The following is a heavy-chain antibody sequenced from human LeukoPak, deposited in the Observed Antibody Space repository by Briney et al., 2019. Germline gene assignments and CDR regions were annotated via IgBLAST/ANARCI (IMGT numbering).Heavy chain of an antibody. J-gene: IGHJ5*02. CDR2: ISGYNGVT. V-gene: IGHV1-18*04. Sequence: APLKASCKASGYTFTTYGITCVRQAPGHGLEWMGWISGYNGVTKSTQNLHGRVTMPTDTSPPTAYTARRCPRCDLPAVFYCARSGVSGSTPYWFDPWGQGTLVTVSS. CDR1: GYTFTTYG. D-gene: IGHD3-10*01. CDR3: ARSGVSGSTPYWFDP.